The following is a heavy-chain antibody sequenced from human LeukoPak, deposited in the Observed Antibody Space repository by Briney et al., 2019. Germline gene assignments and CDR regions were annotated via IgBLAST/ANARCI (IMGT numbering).Heavy chain of an antibody. CDR2: IRSSATPI. CDR3: ARDGYNYGPGRVYYMDV. Sequence: RGSLRPSCAPSGFTLSDYYTSWIRQAPGKGLGWVSYIRSSATPIYDAHSVKGRFTTSTDNAKNSLYLQMNSLRAEDTAVYYCARDGYNYGPGRVYYMDVWGKGTTVTVSS. D-gene: IGHD5-24*01. CDR1: GFTLSDYY. J-gene: IGHJ6*03. V-gene: IGHV3-11*01.